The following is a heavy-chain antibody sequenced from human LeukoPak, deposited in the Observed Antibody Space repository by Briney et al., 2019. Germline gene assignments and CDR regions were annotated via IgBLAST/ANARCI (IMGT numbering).Heavy chain of an antibody. J-gene: IGHJ3*02. CDR2: MRSKANSFVT. V-gene: IGHV3-73*01. CDR3: TTDQFNSFDI. Sequence: SGGSLRLSCTASGFTFSGSTVHWVRQASGKGLEWVGRMRSKANSFVTTYTTSVQGRFTISRDDSKNTAYLQMNSLRTEDTALYYCTTDQFNSFDIWGRGTMVTVSS. CDR1: GFTFSGST. D-gene: IGHD5-24*01.